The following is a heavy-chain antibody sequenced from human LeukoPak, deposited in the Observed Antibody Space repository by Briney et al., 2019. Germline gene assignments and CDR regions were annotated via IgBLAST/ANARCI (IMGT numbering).Heavy chain of an antibody. Sequence: PSETLSLTCTVPGGSVRSGNYVWRWIRQPPGKGLEWIAYIYYSGSTNYNPSLKSRVTISVDTSKNQFSLILSSVTAADTAVYYCERDRRAEGADADAFDIWGQGTMVTVSS. D-gene: IGHD3-16*01. CDR2: IYYSGST. CDR1: GGSVRSGNYV. CDR3: ERDRRAEGADADAFDI. V-gene: IGHV4-61*01. J-gene: IGHJ3*02.